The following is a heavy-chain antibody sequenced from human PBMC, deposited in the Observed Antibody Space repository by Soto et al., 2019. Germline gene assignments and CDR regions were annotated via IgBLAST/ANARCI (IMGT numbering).Heavy chain of an antibody. CDR3: ARVGYSNGWSFDY. D-gene: IGHD6-19*01. Sequence: GGSLRLSCAASGFTFSSDWMHFVRQAPGKGLGCVSRINGAGTNTDYADSVKGRFTISRDNAKNSLHLQMNSLKAEDTAMYFCARVGYSNGWSFDYGGQGTRVTVSS. CDR1: GFTFSSDW. J-gene: IGHJ4*01. CDR2: INGAGTNT. V-gene: IGHV3-74*01.